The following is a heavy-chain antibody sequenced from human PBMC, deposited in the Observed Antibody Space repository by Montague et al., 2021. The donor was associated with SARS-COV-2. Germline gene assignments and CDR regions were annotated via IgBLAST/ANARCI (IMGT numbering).Heavy chain of an antibody. V-gene: IGHV3-21*01. CDR2: ISSNSGYT. Sequence: SLRLSCAASGFTFNSYSMNWVRQAPGKGPEWLSSISSNSGYTYYADSVKGRFSISRDNAVNSLYLQMNSLRVEDTAVYYCARDSVAWIHLSGLAYWGQGILVTVSS. J-gene: IGHJ4*02. CDR1: GFTFNSYS. D-gene: IGHD5-18*01. CDR3: ARDSVAWIHLSGLAY.